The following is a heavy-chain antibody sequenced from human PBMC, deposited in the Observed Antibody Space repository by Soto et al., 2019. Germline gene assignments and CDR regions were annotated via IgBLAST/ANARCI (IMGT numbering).Heavy chain of an antibody. CDR3: AREDYGAHYFDF. CDR1: GFVFRNYA. Sequence: QVQLVESGGGVVQSGRSLRLYCVASGFVFRNYAMHWVRQAPGKGLEWVAVISYDATKKYYADSVKGRFTISRDNSKNTLYLEMNSLRPEDTTVYYCAREDYGAHYFDFWGPGTLVTVSS. D-gene: IGHD4-17*01. J-gene: IGHJ4*02. V-gene: IGHV3-30-3*01. CDR2: ISYDATKK.